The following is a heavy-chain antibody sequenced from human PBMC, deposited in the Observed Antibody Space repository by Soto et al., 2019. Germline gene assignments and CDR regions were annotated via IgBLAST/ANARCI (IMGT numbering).Heavy chain of an antibody. CDR2: IYPGDSDT. CDR3: ARHALAVENVDLDSSSWYSKRGMGSFDI. CDR1: GYSFTSYW. J-gene: IGHJ3*02. Sequence: PGESLKISCKGSGYSFTSYWIGWVRQMPGKGLEWMGIIYPGDSDTRYSPSFQGQVTISADKSISTAYLQWSSLKASDTAMYYCARHALAVENVDLDSSSWYSKRGMGSFDIWGQGTMVTVSS. V-gene: IGHV5-51*01. D-gene: IGHD6-13*01.